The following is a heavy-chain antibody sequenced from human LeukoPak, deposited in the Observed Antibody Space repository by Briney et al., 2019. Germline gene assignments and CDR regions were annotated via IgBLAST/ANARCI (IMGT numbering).Heavy chain of an antibody. V-gene: IGHV1-69*04. CDR1: GGTSSSYA. D-gene: IGHD2-15*01. J-gene: IGHJ4*02. CDR3: ARDSVYCSGGSCYSVGESFDY. CDR2: IIPILGIA. Sequence: ASVKVSCKASGGTSSSYAISWVRQAPGQGLEWMGRIIPILGIANYAQKFQGRVTITADKSTSTAYMELSSLRSEDTAVYYCARDSVYCSGGSCYSVGESFDYWGQGTLVTVSS.